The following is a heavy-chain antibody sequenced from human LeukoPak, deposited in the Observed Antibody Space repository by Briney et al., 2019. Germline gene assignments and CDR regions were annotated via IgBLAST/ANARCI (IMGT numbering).Heavy chain of an antibody. CDR1: GFTFSSYG. J-gene: IGHJ4*02. V-gene: IGHV3-23*01. D-gene: IGHD1-1*01. Sequence: GGSLRLSCAASGFTFSSYGMSWVRQAPGKGLEWVSAISGSGGSTYYADSVKGRFTISRDNSKNTLYLQMNSLRAEDTAVYYCARCTTGRTFGSLREIKRSREIDYWGQGTLVTVSS. CDR2: ISGSGGST. CDR3: ARCTTGRTFGSLREIKRSREIDY.